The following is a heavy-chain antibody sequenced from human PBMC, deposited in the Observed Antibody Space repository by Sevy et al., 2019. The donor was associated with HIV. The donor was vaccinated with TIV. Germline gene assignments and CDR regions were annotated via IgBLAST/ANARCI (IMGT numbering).Heavy chain of an antibody. CDR2: IYIGGST. Sequence: GGSLRLSCAASGFAVSSNFMSWVRQAPGKGLEWVSVIYIGGSTYYADSVKGRFTISRENSKNTLYLQMNSLRAEDTAVYYCARGKHISDYYGSFDYWGQGTLVTVSS. V-gene: IGHV3-53*01. CDR3: ARGKHISDYYGSFDY. D-gene: IGHD3-3*01. J-gene: IGHJ4*02. CDR1: GFAVSSNF.